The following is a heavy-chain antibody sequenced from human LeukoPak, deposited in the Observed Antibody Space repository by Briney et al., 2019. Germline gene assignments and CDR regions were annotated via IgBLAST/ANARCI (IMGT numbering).Heavy chain of an antibody. Sequence: GGSLRLSCAASGFTFDDYAIHWVRQAPGKGLEWVSGISWNSGTIGYADSVKGRFTISRDNAKNSLYLQMNSLRAEDTAVYYCAELGITMIGGVWGKGTTVTISS. J-gene: IGHJ6*04. CDR2: ISWNSGTI. CDR1: GFTFDDYA. V-gene: IGHV3-9*01. CDR3: AELGITMIGGV. D-gene: IGHD3-10*02.